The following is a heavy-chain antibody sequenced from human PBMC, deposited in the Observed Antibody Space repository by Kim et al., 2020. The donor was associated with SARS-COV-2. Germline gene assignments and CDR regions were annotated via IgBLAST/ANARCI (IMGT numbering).Heavy chain of an antibody. V-gene: IGHV3-53*04. J-gene: IGHJ4*02. Sequence: GGSLRLSCAASGFTVSSNYMSWVRQAPGKGLEWVSVIYSGGSTYYADSVKGRFTISRHNSKNTLYLQMNSLRAEDTAVYYCARGEYDILTGYYHYFDYWGQGTLVTVSS. D-gene: IGHD3-9*01. CDR2: IYSGGST. CDR3: ARGEYDILTGYYHYFDY. CDR1: GFTVSSNY.